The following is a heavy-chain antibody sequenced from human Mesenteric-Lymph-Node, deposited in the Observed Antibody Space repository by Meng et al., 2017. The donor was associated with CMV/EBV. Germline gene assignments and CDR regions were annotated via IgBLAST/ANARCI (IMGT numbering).Heavy chain of an antibody. CDR3: ARGKLLWFGESVDWFDS. J-gene: IGHJ5*01. V-gene: IGHV7-4-1*02. Sequence: YTLTAYGLSWVRQAQGQGLEWMGWINTKTGEPTYAQGFTGRFVFSLDTSVSTSFLHISGLKPEDTAIYFCARGKLLWFGESVDWFDSWGHGTLVTVSS. D-gene: IGHD3-10*01. CDR1: YTLTAYG. CDR2: INTKTGEP.